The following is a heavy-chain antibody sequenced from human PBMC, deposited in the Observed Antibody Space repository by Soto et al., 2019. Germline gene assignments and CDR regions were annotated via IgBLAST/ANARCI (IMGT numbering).Heavy chain of an antibody. CDR2: FYSSGST. Sequence: SETLSLTCTVSGGSISSSSHYWGWVRQPPGKGLEWIGSFYSSGSTYYNPSLKSRVTISVDTSKNQFSLNLSSVTAADTAVYYCARLDYWGQGTLVTVS. CDR3: ARLDY. CDR1: GGSISSSSHY. V-gene: IGHV4-39*01. J-gene: IGHJ4*02.